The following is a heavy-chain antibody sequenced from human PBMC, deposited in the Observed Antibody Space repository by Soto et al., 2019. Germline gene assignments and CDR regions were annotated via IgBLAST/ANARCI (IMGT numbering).Heavy chain of an antibody. Sequence: ASVKVSCKASGYTFTSYGISWVRQAPGQGLEWMGWISAYNGNTNYAQKLQGRVTMTTDTSTSTAYMELRSLRSDDTAVYYCARDHAFWSGSIRAHDYYYGMDVWGQGTTVTVSS. V-gene: IGHV1-18*01. CDR3: ARDHAFWSGSIRAHDYYYGMDV. J-gene: IGHJ6*02. CDR2: ISAYNGNT. CDR1: GYTFTSYG. D-gene: IGHD3-3*01.